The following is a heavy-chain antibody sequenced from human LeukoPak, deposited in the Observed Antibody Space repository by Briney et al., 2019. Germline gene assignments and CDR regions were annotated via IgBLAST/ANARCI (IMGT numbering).Heavy chain of an antibody. J-gene: IGHJ6*02. CDR1: GFTFSSYG. CDR3: AKDGYCRSTSCYLLYYYYGMDV. V-gene: IGHV3-30*18. Sequence: GGSLRLSCAASGFTFSSYGMHWVREAPGKGLEWVAVISYDGSNKYYADSVKGGFTISRDNSKNTLYLQMNSLRAEDTAVYYCAKDGYCRSTSCYLLYYYYGMDVWGQGTTVTVSS. CDR2: ISYDGSNK. D-gene: IGHD2-2*03.